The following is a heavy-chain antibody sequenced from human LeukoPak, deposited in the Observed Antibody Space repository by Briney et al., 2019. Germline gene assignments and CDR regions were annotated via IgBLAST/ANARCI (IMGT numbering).Heavy chain of an antibody. V-gene: IGHV4-34*01. J-gene: IGHJ4*02. Sequence: SETLSLTCAVYGGSFSGYYWSWIRQPPGKGLEWIGEINHSGSTNYNPSLKSRVTISVDTSKNQFSLKLSSVTAADTAVYYCARERPPSSSWYIDYWGQGTLVTVSS. CDR1: GGSFSGYY. D-gene: IGHD6-13*01. CDR3: ARERPPSSSWYIDY. CDR2: INHSGST.